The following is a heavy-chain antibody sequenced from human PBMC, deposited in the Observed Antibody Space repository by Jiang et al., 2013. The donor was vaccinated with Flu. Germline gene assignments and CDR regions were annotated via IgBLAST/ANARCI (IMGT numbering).Heavy chain of an antibody. D-gene: IGHD1-26*01. Sequence: YAQKFQGGVTLTGDTSTSTVYMDLTSLRSDDTAVYYCARGLHRGSYFNFDSWGQGTLVIVSS. J-gene: IGHJ4*02. V-gene: IGHV1-46*01. CDR3: ARGLHRGSYFNFDS.